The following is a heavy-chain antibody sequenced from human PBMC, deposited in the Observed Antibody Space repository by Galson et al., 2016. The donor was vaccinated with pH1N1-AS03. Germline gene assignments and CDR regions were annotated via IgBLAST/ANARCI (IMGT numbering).Heavy chain of an antibody. D-gene: IGHD6-13*01. J-gene: IGHJ6*02. Sequence: SLRLSCAASGFSFGDFALHWVRQAPGKGLEWVSFISSSSTYIYYADSLKGRFTISRDNAKNSLYMQMNSLRVEDTAVHYLARDDSSSWDRYDYYGMDVWGQGTTVTVSS. CDR2: ISSSSTYI. CDR1: GFSFGDFA. CDR3: ARDDSSSWDRYDYYGMDV. V-gene: IGHV3-21*01.